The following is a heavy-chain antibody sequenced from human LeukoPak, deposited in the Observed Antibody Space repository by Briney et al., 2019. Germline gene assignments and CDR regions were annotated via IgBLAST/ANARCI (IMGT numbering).Heavy chain of an antibody. CDR2: IISSSSAM. CDR1: GFTFNTYS. V-gene: IGHV3-48*01. J-gene: IGHJ4*02. CDR3: ARESYFDSSGAFDY. Sequence: GGSLRLSCAASGFTFNTYSMNWVRQAPGKGLEWISYIISSSSAMYYADSVKGRFTISRDNAKNSLYLQMNSLRAEDTAVYYCARESYFDSSGAFDYWGQGTLVTVSS. D-gene: IGHD3-22*01.